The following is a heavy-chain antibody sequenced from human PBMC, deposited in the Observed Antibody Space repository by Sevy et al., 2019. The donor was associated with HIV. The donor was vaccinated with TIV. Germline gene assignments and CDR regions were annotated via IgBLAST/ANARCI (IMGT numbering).Heavy chain of an antibody. V-gene: IGHV4-39*01. CDR1: GGSISSSSYY. D-gene: IGHD2-21*01. Sequence: SETLSLTCTVSGGSISSSSYYWGWIRQPPGKGLEWIGSIYYSGSTYYNPSLKSRVTISVDTSKNQLSLKLSSVTAADTAVYYCARQLAYCGGECYTRSIYYFDYWGQGTLVTVSS. J-gene: IGHJ4*02. CDR2: IYYSGST. CDR3: ARQLAYCGGECYTRSIYYFDY.